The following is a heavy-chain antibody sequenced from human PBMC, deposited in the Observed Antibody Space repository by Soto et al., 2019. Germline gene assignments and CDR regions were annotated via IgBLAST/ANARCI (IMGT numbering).Heavy chain of an antibody. J-gene: IGHJ4*02. CDR3: ARGDTMKFLLDY. V-gene: IGHV4-31*03. CDR1: GGSISSGGYY. D-gene: IGHD3-22*01. CDR2: IYYSGST. Sequence: QVQLQESGPGLVKPSQTLSLTCTVSGGSISSGGYYWSWIRQHPGKGLEWIGYIYYSGSTYYNPSLKSRVTISVDTSKNQFSLNLSSVIAADTAVYYCARGDTMKFLLDYWGQGTLVTVSS.